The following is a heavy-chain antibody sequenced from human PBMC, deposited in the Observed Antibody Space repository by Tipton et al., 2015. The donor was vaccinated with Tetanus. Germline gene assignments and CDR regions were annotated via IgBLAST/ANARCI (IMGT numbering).Heavy chain of an antibody. CDR3: ARDYYGSGSYYFMDH. Sequence: QLVQSGPEVKKPGASVKVSCKASGYTFTHYGMHWVRQAPGQRLEWMGWINPGNGNVKYSQKFQSRVTITRDASASTAYMELSSLRSEDTAVFYCARDYYGSGSYYFMDHWGQGTLVTVSS. V-gene: IGHV1-3*01. D-gene: IGHD3-10*01. CDR1: GYTFTHYG. CDR2: INPGNGNV. J-gene: IGHJ4*02.